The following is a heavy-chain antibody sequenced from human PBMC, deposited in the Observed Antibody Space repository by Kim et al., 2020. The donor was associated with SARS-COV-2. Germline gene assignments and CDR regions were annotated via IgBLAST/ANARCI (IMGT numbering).Heavy chain of an antibody. CDR3: AGTRLRSGWSPFDY. V-gene: IGHV3-43D*03. D-gene: IGHD6-19*01. CDR2: ISWDGGST. J-gene: IGHJ4*02. CDR1: GFTFDDYA. Sequence: GGSLRLSCAASGFTFDDYAMHWVRQAPGKGLEWVSLISWDGGSTYYADSVKGRFTISRDNSKNSLYLQMNSLRAEDTALYYCAGTRLRSGWSPFDYWGQGTLVTVSS.